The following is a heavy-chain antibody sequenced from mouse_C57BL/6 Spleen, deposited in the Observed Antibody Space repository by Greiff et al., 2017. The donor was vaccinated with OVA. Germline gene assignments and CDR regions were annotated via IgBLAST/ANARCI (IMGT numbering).Heavy chain of an antibody. D-gene: IGHD2-3*01. Sequence: QVQLKESGPGLVAPSQSLSITCTVSGFSLTSYGVDWVRQPPGKGLEWLGVIWGGGSTNYNSAPMPRLSISKYNSKSQVCLIMNRLRTDDTAMYYYANRDYDGSWFAYWGQGTLVTVSA. CDR3: ANRDYDGSWFAY. CDR2: IWGGGST. CDR1: GFSLTSYG. V-gene: IGHV2-9*01. J-gene: IGHJ3*01.